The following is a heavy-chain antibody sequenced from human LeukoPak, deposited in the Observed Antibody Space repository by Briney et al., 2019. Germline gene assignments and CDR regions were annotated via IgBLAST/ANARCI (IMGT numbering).Heavy chain of an antibody. V-gene: IGHV1-18*01. CDR1: GYTFTSYG. CDR2: ISAYNGNT. Sequence: GASVKVSCKASGYTFTSYGISWVRQAPGQGLEWMGWISAYNGNTNYAQKLQGRVTMTTDTSTCTAYMELRSLRSDDTAVYYCARTTGLGVAGDFDYWGQGTLVTVSS. D-gene: IGHD1-1*01. J-gene: IGHJ4*02. CDR3: ARTTGLGVAGDFDY.